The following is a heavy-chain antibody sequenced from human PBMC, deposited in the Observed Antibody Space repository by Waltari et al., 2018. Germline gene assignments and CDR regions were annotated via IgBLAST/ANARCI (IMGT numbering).Heavy chain of an antibody. CDR3: AKDSSPFLEHRVYYYYYMDV. V-gene: IGHV3-23*03. D-gene: IGHD3-3*01. J-gene: IGHJ6*03. CDR1: GFTFGHYA. CDR2: FYSGGNT. Sequence: EVQLLESGGGLVQPGGSLRLSCAASGFTFGHYAMSWVRQAPGRGLEGVSVFYSGGNTYYADSVKGRFTISRDNSKNTLYLQMNSLRAEDTAVYYCAKDSSPFLEHRVYYYYYMDVWGKGTTVTVSS.